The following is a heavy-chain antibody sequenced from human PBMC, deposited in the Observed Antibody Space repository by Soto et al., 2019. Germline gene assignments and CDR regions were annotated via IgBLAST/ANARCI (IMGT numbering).Heavy chain of an antibody. V-gene: IGHV5-51*01. CDR1: GYRITSYW. J-gene: IGHJ3*02. CDR3: ARPRVVAATLDAFDI. D-gene: IGHD2-15*01. CDR2: IYPGDSDT. Sequence: PGESLTISCGGSGYRITSYWIGWVRQMPGKGLEWMGIIYPGDSDTRYSPSFQGQVAISADKSISTAYLQWSSLKASDTAMYYCARPRVVAATLDAFDIWGQGTIVTVS.